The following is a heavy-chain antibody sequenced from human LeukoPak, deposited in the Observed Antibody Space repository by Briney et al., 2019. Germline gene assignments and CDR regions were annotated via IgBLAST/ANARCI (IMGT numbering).Heavy chain of an antibody. CDR2: IYSGGDT. CDR3: ARRSGEGYFDC. D-gene: IGHD1-26*01. J-gene: IGHJ4*02. V-gene: IGHV3-66*01. CDR1: GFTVSSNY. Sequence: GGSLRLSCAASGFTVSSNYMTWVRQAPGKGLEWLSVIYSGGDTYYADSVKGRFTISRDNSKNTLYLQMNGLRAEDTAVYYCARRSGEGYFDCWGQGTLVTVSS.